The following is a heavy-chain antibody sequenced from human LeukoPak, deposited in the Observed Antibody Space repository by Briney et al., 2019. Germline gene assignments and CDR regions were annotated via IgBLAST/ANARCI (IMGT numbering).Heavy chain of an antibody. V-gene: IGHV4-39*01. J-gene: IGHJ5*02. CDR2: YSGST. D-gene: IGHD3-9*01. CDR1: GDXISSSTYY. Sequence: SETLSLTCTVSGDXISSSTYYWAWIRQPPGRGLEYIGSYSGSTYYNPSLKSRVTISVDTSKKQFSLKLSSVTAADTAVYYCARVVLYYDILTGRQYNWFDPWGQGTLVTVSS. CDR3: ARVVLYYDILTGRQYNWFDP.